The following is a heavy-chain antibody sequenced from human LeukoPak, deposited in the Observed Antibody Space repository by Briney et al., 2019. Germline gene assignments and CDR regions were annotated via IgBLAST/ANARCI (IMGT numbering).Heavy chain of an antibody. CDR2: IIPIFGTA. Sequence: GASVKVSCKASGGTFSSYAISWVRQAPGQGLEWMGGIIPIFGTANYAQKFQGRVTITTDESTSTAYMELSSLRSEDTAVYYCARGGYYDSSGYSEFDYWGQGTLVTVSS. V-gene: IGHV1-69*05. D-gene: IGHD3-22*01. CDR3: ARGGYYDSSGYSEFDY. CDR1: GGTFSSYA. J-gene: IGHJ4*02.